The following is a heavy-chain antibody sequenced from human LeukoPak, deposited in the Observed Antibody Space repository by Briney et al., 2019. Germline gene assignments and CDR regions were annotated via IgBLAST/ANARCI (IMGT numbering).Heavy chain of an antibody. J-gene: IGHJ4*02. CDR2: IYGGGDT. CDR1: GFTVTDNY. D-gene: IGHD1-14*01. V-gene: IGHV3-53*01. Sequence: GGSLRLSCAASGFTVTDNYMNWVRQSSGKGLEWVSVIYGGGDTNYADSVKGRFIISRDTSKNTVSLQMNSLKAEDAAVYYCGTVFDHWGPGILVTVSS. CDR3: GTVFDH.